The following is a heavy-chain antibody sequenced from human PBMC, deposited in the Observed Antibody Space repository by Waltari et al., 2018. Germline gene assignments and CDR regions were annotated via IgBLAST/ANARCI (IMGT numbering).Heavy chain of an antibody. CDR1: GGSISSGGYS. J-gene: IGHJ5*02. D-gene: IGHD4-17*01. V-gene: IGHV4-30-2*01. Sequence: QLQLQESGSGLVKPSQTLSLTCAVSGGSISSGGYSWSWIRQPPGKGLEVTGYIYHSGSTYYNPSLKSLVTISGDRSKNQFSLKRSSVTAADTAVYYCARDQKDYGDYWFDPWGQGTLVTVSS. CDR3: ARDQKDYGDYWFDP. CDR2: IYHSGST.